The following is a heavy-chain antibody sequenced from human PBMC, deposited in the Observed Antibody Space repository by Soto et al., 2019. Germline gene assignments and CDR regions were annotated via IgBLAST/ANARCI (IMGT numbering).Heavy chain of an antibody. CDR3: ATSYGSGYRAIDY. D-gene: IGHD3-10*01. J-gene: IGHJ4*02. Sequence: QVQLVQSGAEVKRHGSSVKVSCKSSGDTFAFHSINWVRQAPGLGLEWMGRINPILSMSNYAQRFQGRVTMTADKATSTAYMVLSSLRSEDTAFYYCATSYGSGYRAIDYWGQGALVTVSS. V-gene: IGHV1-69*02. CDR1: GDTFAFHS. CDR2: INPILSMS.